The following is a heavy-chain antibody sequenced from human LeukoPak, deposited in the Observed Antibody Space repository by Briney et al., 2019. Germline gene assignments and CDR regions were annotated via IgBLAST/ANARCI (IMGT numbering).Heavy chain of an antibody. CDR1: GGSVNTRSYY. CDR3: AGQSSNSPPA. D-gene: IGHD4-23*01. Sequence: SETLSLTCTVSGGSVNTRSYYWGWNRRAPGKGLEWVGSIYYSGSTYYNPSLKSRVSISVDMSKNQFSLRLTAVTAADTAVYYCAGQSSNSPPAWGQGTLVTVSS. J-gene: IGHJ5*02. CDR2: IYYSGST. V-gene: IGHV4-39*01.